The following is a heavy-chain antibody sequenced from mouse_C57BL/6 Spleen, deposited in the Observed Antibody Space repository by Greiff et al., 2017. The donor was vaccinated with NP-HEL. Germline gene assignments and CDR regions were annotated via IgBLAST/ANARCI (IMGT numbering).Heavy chain of an antibody. Sequence: VQLQESGAELARPGASVKLSCKASGYTFTSYGISWVKQRTGQGLEWIGEIYPRSGNTYYNEKFKGKATLTADKSSSTAYMELRSLTSEDSAVYFCFYYGSSYEGFAYWGQGTLVTVSA. D-gene: IGHD1-1*01. V-gene: IGHV1-81*01. CDR2: IYPRSGNT. J-gene: IGHJ3*01. CDR1: GYTFTSYG. CDR3: FYYGSSYEGFAY.